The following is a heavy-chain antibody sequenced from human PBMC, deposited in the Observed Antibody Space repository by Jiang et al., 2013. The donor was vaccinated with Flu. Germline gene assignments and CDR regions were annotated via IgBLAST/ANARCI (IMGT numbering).Heavy chain of an antibody. D-gene: IGHD4-17*01. Sequence: SQTLSLTCAISGDSVSSNSAAWNWIRQSPSRGLEWLGRTYYRSKWYNDYAVSVKSRITINPDTSKNQFSLQLNSVTPEDTAVYYCARAPLRDVTTVTTNSMVMSPPFDYWGQGTLVTVSS. V-gene: IGHV6-1*01. CDR1: GDSVSSNSAA. CDR3: ARAPLRDVTTVTTNSMVMSPPFDY. J-gene: IGHJ4*02. CDR2: TYYRSKWYN.